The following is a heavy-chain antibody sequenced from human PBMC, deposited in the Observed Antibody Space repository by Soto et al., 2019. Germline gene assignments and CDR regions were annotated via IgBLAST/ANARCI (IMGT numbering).Heavy chain of an antibody. D-gene: IGHD3-10*02. J-gene: IGHJ4*02. V-gene: IGHV3-7*01. Sequence: EASLRLSCSASGFIFSGYWLSWVRQAPGRGLEWVAHINQDESEQNYVDSVKGRFTISRDKAKNSLVLQMNNLRADDTAVYFCASPLCWHDYLGQGSMVTVSS. CDR2: INQDESEQ. CDR3: ASPLCWHDY. CDR1: GFIFSGYW.